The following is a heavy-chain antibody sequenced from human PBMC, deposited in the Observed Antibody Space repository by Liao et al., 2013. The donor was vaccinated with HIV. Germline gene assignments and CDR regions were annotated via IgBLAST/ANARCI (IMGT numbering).Heavy chain of an antibody. D-gene: IGHD1-26*01. J-gene: IGHJ2*01. Sequence: QLQLRESGPGLVKPSETLSLTCTVSGGSIANSNFYWAWVRQPPGEGLEWIGSIHYTGDTYYSPSLKSRVTISVETSRNRFSLKLQSVTAADTAVYYCARVQWEPAPNWYSDLWGRGTLVIVSS. CDR1: GGSIANSNFY. CDR2: IHYTGDT. V-gene: IGHV4-39*07. CDR3: ARVQWEPAPNWYSDL.